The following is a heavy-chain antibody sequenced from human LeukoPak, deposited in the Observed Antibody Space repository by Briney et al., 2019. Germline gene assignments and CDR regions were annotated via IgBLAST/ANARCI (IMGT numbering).Heavy chain of an antibody. CDR2: IYPGDSDT. CDR1: GYSFTTYW. Sequence: GESLKISCKVSGYSFTTYWIGWVRQMPGKSLEWMGIIYPGDSDTRYSPSFQGQVTISADKSISTAYLQWSSLKASDTAMYYCARQGRSSWGWSSVNNWFDPWGQGTLVTVSS. D-gene: IGHD6-13*01. J-gene: IGHJ5*02. CDR3: ARQGRSSWGWSSVNNWFDP. V-gene: IGHV5-51*01.